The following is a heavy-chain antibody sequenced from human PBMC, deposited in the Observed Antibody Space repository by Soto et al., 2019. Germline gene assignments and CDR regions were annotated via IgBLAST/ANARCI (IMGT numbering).Heavy chain of an antibody. D-gene: IGHD6-25*01. Sequence: QVQLQESGPGLVKPSETLSLTCTVSGGSINRHFWSWIRQPAGKGLEWIGRIYISGSTNYNPSLKSRITMSVDTSKNQFSLRLSPVTAADTAVYYCARDSRSGGTFDYWGPGTLVTVSS. CDR2: IYISGST. CDR1: GGSINRHF. CDR3: ARDSRSGGTFDY. V-gene: IGHV4-4*07. J-gene: IGHJ4*02.